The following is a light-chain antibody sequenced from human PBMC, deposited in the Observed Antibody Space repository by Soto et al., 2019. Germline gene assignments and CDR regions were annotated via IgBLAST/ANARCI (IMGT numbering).Light chain of an antibody. CDR2: EVS. CDR1: RSDVGYYNR. V-gene: IGLV2-18*02. J-gene: IGLJ3*02. CDR3: SSFTTSSTLE. Sequence: QSALTQPPSVSGSPGQSVTLSCTGARSDVGYYNRVSWYQQPPGTAPKLMIYEVSNRPSGVPDRFSGSKSGNTASLTISGLQAEDEADYYCSSFTTSSTLEFGGGTQLTVL.